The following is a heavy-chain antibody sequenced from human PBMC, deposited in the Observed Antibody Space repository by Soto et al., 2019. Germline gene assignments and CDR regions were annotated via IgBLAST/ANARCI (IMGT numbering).Heavy chain of an antibody. D-gene: IGHD6-13*01. CDR1: GFTFSIHA. J-gene: IGHJ5*02. V-gene: IGHV3-30-3*01. Sequence: QVQLVESGGGVVQPGRSLRLSCAASGFTFSIHAMHWVRQAPGKGLECVAIVSFDGSNKYYADSVKGRFTISRDNSKNPRYLQMSGLTPEDKAFYYCARDQTGITTAGGGRIDRWGQGTLVTISS. CDR3: ARDQTGITTAGGGRIDR. CDR2: VSFDGSNK.